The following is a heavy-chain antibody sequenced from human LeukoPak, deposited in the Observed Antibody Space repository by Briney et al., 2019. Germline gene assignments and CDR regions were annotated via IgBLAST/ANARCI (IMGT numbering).Heavy chain of an antibody. CDR3: ARGRRGSWDCSGGSCYHWPTEYFDL. Sequence: PSETLSLTCTVSGGSISSGGYYWSWIRQPPGKGLEWIGEINHSGSTNYNPSLKSRVTISVDTSKNQFSLKLSSVTAADTAVYYCARGRRGSWDCSGGSCYHWPTEYFDLWGRGTLVTVSS. CDR1: GGSISSGGYY. V-gene: IGHV4-39*07. J-gene: IGHJ2*01. CDR2: INHSGST. D-gene: IGHD2-15*01.